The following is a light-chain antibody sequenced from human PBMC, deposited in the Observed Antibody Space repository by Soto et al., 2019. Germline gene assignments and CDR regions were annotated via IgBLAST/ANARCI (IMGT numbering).Light chain of an antibody. CDR2: GNN. CDR3: QSYDSSLSAWV. J-gene: IGLJ3*02. Sequence: QPVLTQPPSVSGAPGQRVTISCTGSSSNIGAGYDVHSYQQLPGTAPKLLIYGNNNRPSGVPDRFSGSKSGTSASLAITGLQAEDEADYYCQSYDSSLSAWVFGGGTKLTVL. V-gene: IGLV1-40*01. CDR1: SSNIGAGYD.